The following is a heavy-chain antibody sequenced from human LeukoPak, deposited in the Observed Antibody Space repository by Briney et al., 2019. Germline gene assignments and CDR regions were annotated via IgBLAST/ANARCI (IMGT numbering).Heavy chain of an antibody. J-gene: IGHJ4*02. CDR1: GFTFSSYG. Sequence: PGGSLRLSCAASGFTFSSYGTSWVRQAPGKGLEWVSATSGSGGNTYYADSVKGRFTISRDNSKNILYLQMNSLRAEDTAVYYCAKTPVHYSSIWYFFDYWGQGTLVTVSS. CDR3: AKTPVHYSSIWYFFDY. V-gene: IGHV3-23*01. D-gene: IGHD6-13*01. CDR2: TSGSGGNT.